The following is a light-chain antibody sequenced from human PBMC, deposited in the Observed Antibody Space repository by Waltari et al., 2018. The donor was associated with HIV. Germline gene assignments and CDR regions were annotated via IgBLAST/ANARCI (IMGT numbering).Light chain of an antibody. V-gene: IGLV8-61*01. CDR2: DTN. CDR3: MLYVGSGIRV. Sequence: QTVVTQEPSFSVSPGGTVTLTCGLSSGSVSNNTYPSWFQQTPGQAPRALIYDTNARSSGVPDRFSGSILGNKAALTLTVAQADDESDYYCMLYVGSGIRVFGGGTKLTVL. J-gene: IGLJ3*02. CDR1: SGSVSNNTY.